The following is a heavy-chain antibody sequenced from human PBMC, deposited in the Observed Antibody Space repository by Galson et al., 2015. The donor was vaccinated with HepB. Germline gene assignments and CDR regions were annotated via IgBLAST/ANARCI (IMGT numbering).Heavy chain of an antibody. CDR3: SVMERGYSGYDSNWYFDL. CDR2: ISYDGSNK. D-gene: IGHD5-12*01. J-gene: IGHJ2*01. Sequence: SLRLSCAASGFTFSSYGMHWVRQAPGKGLEWVAVISYDGSNKYYADSVKGRFTISRDNSKNTLYLQMNSLRAEDTAVYYCSVMERGYSGYDSNWYFDLWGRGTLVTVSS. CDR1: GFTFSSYG. V-gene: IGHV3-30*03.